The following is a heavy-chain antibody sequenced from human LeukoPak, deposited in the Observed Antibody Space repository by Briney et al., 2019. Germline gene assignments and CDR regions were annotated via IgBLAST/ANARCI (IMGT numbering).Heavy chain of an antibody. D-gene: IGHD5-18*01. V-gene: IGHV3-9*01. J-gene: IGHJ4*02. CDR2: ISWNSGSI. CDR3: AKDIGYSYGSDYYFDY. CDR1: GFTFYDYA. Sequence: GRSLRLSCAACGFTFYDYAMHWVRQAPGKGLEWVSGISWNSGSIDYADSVKGRFTISRDNAKKSLYLQMNSLRAEDTALYYCAKDIGYSYGSDYYFDYWSQGTLVTVSS.